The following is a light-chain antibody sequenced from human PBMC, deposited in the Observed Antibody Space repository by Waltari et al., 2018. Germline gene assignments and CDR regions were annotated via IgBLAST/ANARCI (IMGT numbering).Light chain of an antibody. CDR3: QHLNSYPIT. V-gene: IGKV1-9*01. Sequence: DIQVTQSPPSLSALVGDRVSITCRTTQNIKTYLNWYQQKPGEAPQLLIYAASKLQRGLPSRFTGSGSGTDFTLTITSLQPDDFATYYCQHLNSYPITFGQGTRLDIK. CDR2: AAS. J-gene: IGKJ5*01. CDR1: QNIKTY.